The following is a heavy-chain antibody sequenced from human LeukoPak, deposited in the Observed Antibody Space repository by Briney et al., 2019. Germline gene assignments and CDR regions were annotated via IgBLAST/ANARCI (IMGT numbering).Heavy chain of an antibody. CDR2: IYTGGNT. J-gene: IGHJ3*02. CDR3: ASPSSGQSFDI. V-gene: IGHV3-53*01. CDR1: GFIVSSNY. Sequence: GSLRLSCAASGFIVSSNYMNWVRQAPGKGLEWVSVIYTGGNTYYADSVKGRFTISRDNSKNTLYLQMHSLRAEDTAVYYCASPSSGQSFDIWGQGTMVTVSS. D-gene: IGHD6-19*01.